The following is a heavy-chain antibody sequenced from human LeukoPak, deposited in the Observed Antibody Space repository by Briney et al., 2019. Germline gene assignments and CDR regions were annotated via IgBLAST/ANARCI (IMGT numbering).Heavy chain of an antibody. V-gene: IGHV3-48*01. J-gene: IGHJ4*02. CDR1: GFTFSSYS. CDR2: ISSSSSTI. Sequence: PGGSLRLSCAASGFTFSSYSMNWVRQAPGKGLEWVSYISSSSSTICYADSVKGRFTISRDNAKNSLYLQMNSLRAEDTAVYYCARVGDSSGWQYYLDYWGQGTLVTVSS. D-gene: IGHD6-19*01. CDR3: ARVGDSSGWQYYLDY.